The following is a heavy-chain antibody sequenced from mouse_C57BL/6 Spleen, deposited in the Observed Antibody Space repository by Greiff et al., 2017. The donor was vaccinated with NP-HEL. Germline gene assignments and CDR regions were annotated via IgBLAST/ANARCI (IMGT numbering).Heavy chain of an antibody. D-gene: IGHD2-3*01. V-gene: IGHV1-82*01. Sequence: QVQLQQSGPELVKPGASVKISCKASGYAFSSSWMNWVKQRPGKGLEWIGRIYPGDGDTNYNGKFKGKATLTADKSSSTAYMLLSILTSEDSAVYFCARYGYYDYFDYWGQGTTLTVSS. J-gene: IGHJ2*01. CDR3: ARYGYYDYFDY. CDR2: IYPGDGDT. CDR1: GYAFSSSW.